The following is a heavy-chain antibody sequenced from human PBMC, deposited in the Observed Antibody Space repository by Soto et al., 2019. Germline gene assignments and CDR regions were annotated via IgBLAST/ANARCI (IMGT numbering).Heavy chain of an antibody. CDR3: ATTPYNSDFYMYY. J-gene: IGHJ4*02. D-gene: IGHD6-19*01. V-gene: IGHV5-51*01. Sequence: PGESLKISCKGSGYSFTTYWIGWVRQMPGKGLEWVGIIYPGHSDVRYSPSFRGRVTISADTSISTAYLQWNSLKASDTAMYYCATTPYNSDFYMYYWGPGSLVTVSS. CDR1: GYSFTTYW. CDR2: IYPGHSDV.